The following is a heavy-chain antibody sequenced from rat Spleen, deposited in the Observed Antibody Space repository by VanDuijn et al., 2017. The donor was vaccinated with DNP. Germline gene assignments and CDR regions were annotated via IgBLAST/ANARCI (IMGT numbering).Heavy chain of an antibody. J-gene: IGHJ2*01. V-gene: IGHV5-19*01. CDR1: GFTFSKYG. D-gene: IGHD1-3*01. Sequence: EVQLVESGGGLVQPGRSLKLSCAASGFTFSKYGMHWIRQAPTKGLEWVASISPSGNSIYYRDSVKGRFTISRDNAKSTLYLQMDSLRSEDTAAYYCATRGTTVAHYWGQGVMVTVSS. CDR2: ISPSGNSI. CDR3: ATRGTTVAHY.